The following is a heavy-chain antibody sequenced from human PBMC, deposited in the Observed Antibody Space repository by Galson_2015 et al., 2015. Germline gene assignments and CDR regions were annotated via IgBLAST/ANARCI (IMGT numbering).Heavy chain of an antibody. CDR3: ARSVAGSPFYFDY. J-gene: IGHJ4*02. D-gene: IGHD6-19*01. Sequence: SLRLSCEASGFTFSSYGMHWVRQAPGRGLEWVAVMWYDGSNTYYADSVKGRFTISRDSSKNTLYLQMNSLRAEDTAVYYCARSVAGSPFYFDYWGQGTLVTVSS. CDR2: MWYDGSNT. V-gene: IGHV3-33*01. CDR1: GFTFSSYG.